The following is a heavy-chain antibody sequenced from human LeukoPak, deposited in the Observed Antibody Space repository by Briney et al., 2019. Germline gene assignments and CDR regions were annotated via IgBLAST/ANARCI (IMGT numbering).Heavy chain of an antibody. CDR3: ARFDGEQQLGRFDP. Sequence: SVKVSYKASGGTFSSYAISWVRQAPGQGLEWMGGIIPIFGTANYAQKFQGRVTITADESTSTAYMELSSLRSEDTAVYYCARFDGEQQLGRFDPWGQGTLVTVSS. J-gene: IGHJ5*02. D-gene: IGHD6-13*01. CDR1: GGTFSSYA. V-gene: IGHV1-69*01. CDR2: IIPIFGTA.